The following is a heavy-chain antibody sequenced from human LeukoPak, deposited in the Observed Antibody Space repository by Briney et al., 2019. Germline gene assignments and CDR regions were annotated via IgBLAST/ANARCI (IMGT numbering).Heavy chain of an antibody. CDR2: IIPILGIA. CDR3: ARGGEKWELPEES. V-gene: IGHV1-69*04. J-gene: IGHJ4*02. CDR1: GGTFSSYA. Sequence: GASVKVSCKAPGGTFSSYAISWVRQAPGQGLEWMGRIIPILGIANYAQKFQGRVTITADKSTSTAYMELSSLRSEDTAVYYCARGGEKWELPEESWGQGTLVTVSS. D-gene: IGHD1-26*01.